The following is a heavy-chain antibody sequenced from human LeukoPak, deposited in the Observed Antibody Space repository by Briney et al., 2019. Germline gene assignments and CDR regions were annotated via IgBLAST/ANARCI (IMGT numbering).Heavy chain of an antibody. Sequence: SGTLSLTCTVSGGSISSYYWSWIRQPAGKGLEWIGRIYTSGSTNYNPSLKSRVTMSVDTSKNQFSLKLSSVTAADTAVYYCARVGAAAGSFGTFDIWGPGTMVTVSS. CDR1: GGSISSYY. CDR3: ARVGAAAGSFGTFDI. V-gene: IGHV4-4*07. D-gene: IGHD6-13*01. CDR2: IYTSGST. J-gene: IGHJ3*02.